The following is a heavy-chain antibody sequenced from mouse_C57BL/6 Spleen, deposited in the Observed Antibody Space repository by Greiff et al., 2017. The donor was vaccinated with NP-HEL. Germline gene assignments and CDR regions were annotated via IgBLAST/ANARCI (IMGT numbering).Heavy chain of an antibody. V-gene: IGHV1-69*01. CDR2: IDPSDSYT. J-gene: IGHJ2*01. CDR1: GYTFTSYW. Sequence: QVQLQQPGAELVMPGASVKLSCKASGYTFTSYWMHWVKQRPGQGLEWIGEIDPSDSYTNYNHKFKGKSTLTVDKSSSTAYMQLSSLTSEDSAVYYCERGGSSGDYGGWGKGTTLTVST. D-gene: IGHD3-1*01. CDR3: ERGGSSGDYGG.